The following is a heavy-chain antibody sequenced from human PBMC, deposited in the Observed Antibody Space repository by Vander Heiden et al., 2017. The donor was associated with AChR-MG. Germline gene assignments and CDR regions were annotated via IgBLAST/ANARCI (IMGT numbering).Heavy chain of an antibody. Sequence: EVQLLESGGGLVQPGGSLRLSCAASGFTFGSYAMGWVRQAPGKGLEWVSAISGSGGSTYYADSVKGRFTISRDNSKNTLYLQMNSLRAEDTAVYYCAKDFYGSGKLAGHSYAFDIWGQGTMVTVSS. V-gene: IGHV3-23*01. CDR2: ISGSGGST. CDR3: AKDFYGSGKLAGHSYAFDI. CDR1: GFTFGSYA. D-gene: IGHD3-10*01. J-gene: IGHJ3*02.